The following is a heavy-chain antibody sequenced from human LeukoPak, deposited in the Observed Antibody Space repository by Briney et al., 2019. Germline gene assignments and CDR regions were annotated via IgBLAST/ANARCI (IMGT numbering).Heavy chain of an antibody. CDR3: ARISSGYYSRYYYYMDV. CDR2: IYTSGST. V-gene: IGHV4-4*07. Sequence: SETLSLTCTVSGGSISSYYWSWIRQPAGKGLEWIGRIYTSGSTNYNLSLKSRVTMSVDTSKNQFSLKLSSVTAADTAVYYCARISSGYYSRYYYYMDVWGKGTTVTISS. CDR1: GGSISSYY. J-gene: IGHJ6*03. D-gene: IGHD3-22*01.